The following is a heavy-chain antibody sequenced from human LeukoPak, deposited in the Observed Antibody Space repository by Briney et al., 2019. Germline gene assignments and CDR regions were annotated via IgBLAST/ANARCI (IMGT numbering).Heavy chain of an antibody. CDR1: GFTFSSYW. V-gene: IGHV3-74*01. CDR3: AREETHHVYYGMDV. D-gene: IGHD1-14*01. CDR2: INSDGSST. Sequence: GGSLRLSCAASGFTFSSYWMHWVRQAPGKGLVRVSRINSDGSSTSYADSVKGRFTISRDNAKNTLYLQMNSLRAEDTAVYYCAREETHHVYYGMDVWGQGTMVTVSS. J-gene: IGHJ6*02.